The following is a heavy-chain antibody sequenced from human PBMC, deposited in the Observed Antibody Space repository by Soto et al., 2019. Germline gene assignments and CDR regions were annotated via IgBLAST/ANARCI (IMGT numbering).Heavy chain of an antibody. V-gene: IGHV1-18*01. J-gene: IGHJ4*02. CDR1: GYSFSIYG. D-gene: IGHD2-21*01. CDR3: TKDGDSADYGY. Sequence: SVKVSCKASGYSFSIYGVSWVRQAPGQGLEWMGWISAYNGNTNYAQKFKGRLTIYADKSTGTAYMEMTSLRSEDTAVYYCTKDGDSADYGYWGQGTLVTVSS. CDR2: ISAYNGNT.